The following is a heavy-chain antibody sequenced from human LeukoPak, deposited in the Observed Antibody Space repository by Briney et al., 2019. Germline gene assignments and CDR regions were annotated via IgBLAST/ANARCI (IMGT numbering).Heavy chain of an antibody. Sequence: PGRSLRLSCAASGLTFSSYGMHWVRQAPGKGLEWVAVIRYDGSNKYYADSVKGRFTISRDNSKNALYLQMNSLRAEDTAVYYCARESYDSSGYYYESDWGQGTLVTVYS. V-gene: IGHV3-33*01. CDR3: ARESYDSSGYYYESD. J-gene: IGHJ4*02. CDR2: IRYDGSNK. D-gene: IGHD3-22*01. CDR1: GLTFSSYG.